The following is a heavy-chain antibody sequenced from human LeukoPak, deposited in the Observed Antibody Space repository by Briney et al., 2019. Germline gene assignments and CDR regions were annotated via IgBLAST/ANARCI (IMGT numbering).Heavy chain of an antibody. V-gene: IGHV5-51*01. CDR3: ARPYCSGGSCYSFSFDY. Sequence: GESLKISCKGSGYSFTSYWIGWVRQMPGKGQEGMGIIYPGDSDTRYSPSFQGQVTISADKSISTAYLQWSSLKASDTAMYYCARPYCSGGSCYSFSFDYWGQGTLVTVSS. CDR1: GYSFTSYW. J-gene: IGHJ4*02. CDR2: IYPGDSDT. D-gene: IGHD2-15*01.